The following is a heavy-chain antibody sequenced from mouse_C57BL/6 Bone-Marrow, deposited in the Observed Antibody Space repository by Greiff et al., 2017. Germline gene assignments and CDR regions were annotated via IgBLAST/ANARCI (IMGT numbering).Heavy chain of an antibody. D-gene: IGHD2-2*01. CDR3: ARERLSGYFDV. J-gene: IGHJ1*03. CDR1: GYTFTSYW. Sequence: VQLQQPGAELVMPGASVKLSCKASGYTFTSYWMHWVKQRPGQGLEWIGEIDPSDSYTNYTQKFKGKSTLTVDKSSSTAYMQLSSLTSEDSAVYYCARERLSGYFDVWGTGTTVSVSS. CDR2: IDPSDSYT. V-gene: IGHV1-69*01.